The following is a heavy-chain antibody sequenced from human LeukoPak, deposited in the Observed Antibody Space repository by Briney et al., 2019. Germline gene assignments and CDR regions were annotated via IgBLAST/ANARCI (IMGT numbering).Heavy chain of an antibody. CDR3: ARSKGAGSSSQHNYYYYMDV. Sequence: PSETLSLTCTVSGGSISSYYWSWIRQPPGKGLEWIGYIYYSGSTNYNPSLKSRVTISVDTSKNQFSLNLKSLTAADTAVYFCARSKGAGSSSQHNYYYYMDVWGKGTTVTLSS. CDR2: IYYSGST. CDR1: GGSISSYY. V-gene: IGHV4-59*01. D-gene: IGHD1-26*01. J-gene: IGHJ6*03.